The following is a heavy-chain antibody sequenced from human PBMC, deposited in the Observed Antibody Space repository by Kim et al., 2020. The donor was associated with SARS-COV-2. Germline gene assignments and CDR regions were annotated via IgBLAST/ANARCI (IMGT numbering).Heavy chain of an antibody. CDR3: ARRYLTMVRGVVLPPHLTYGMDV. Sequence: ASVKVSCKASGYTFTSYGISWVRQAPGQGLEWMGWISAYNGNTNYAQKLQGRVTMTTDTSTSTTYMELRSLRSDDTAVYYCARRYLTMVRGVVLPPHLTYGMDVWGQGTTVTVSS. CDR1: GYTFTSYG. D-gene: IGHD3-10*01. J-gene: IGHJ6*02. V-gene: IGHV1-18*01. CDR2: ISAYNGNT.